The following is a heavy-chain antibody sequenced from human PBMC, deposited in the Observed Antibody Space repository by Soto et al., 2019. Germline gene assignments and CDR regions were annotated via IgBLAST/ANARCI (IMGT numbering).Heavy chain of an antibody. D-gene: IGHD1-26*01. CDR1: GDSISTGGYY. Sequence: SETLSLTCSVSGDSISTGGYYWSWIRQPPGKGLEWIGYIYYSGLTSYNPSLKSRVTISRATSKNQFYLKLSSVTAGDTAVYYCARSRSYYVEDFQKWGQGTLVTVSS. V-gene: IGHV4-31*03. CDR2: IYYSGLT. CDR3: ARSRSYYVEDFQK. J-gene: IGHJ1*01.